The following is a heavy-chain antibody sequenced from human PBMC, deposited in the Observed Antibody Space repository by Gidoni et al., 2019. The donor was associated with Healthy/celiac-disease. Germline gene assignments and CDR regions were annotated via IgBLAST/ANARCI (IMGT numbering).Heavy chain of an antibody. J-gene: IGHJ5*02. CDR2: IYTSGST. D-gene: IGHD5-18*01. V-gene: IGHV4-4*07. CDR1: GGSISSYY. Sequence: QVQLQESGPGLVKPSETLSLTCTVSGGSISSYYWSWIRQPAGKGLEWIGRIYTSGSTNYNPSLKSRVTMSVDTSKNQFSLKLSSVTAADTAVYYCARDFPAVAMVPGLVSWFDPWGQGTLVTVSS. CDR3: ARDFPAVAMVPGLVSWFDP.